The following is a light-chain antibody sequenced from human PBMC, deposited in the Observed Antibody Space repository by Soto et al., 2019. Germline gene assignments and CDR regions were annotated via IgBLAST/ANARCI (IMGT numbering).Light chain of an antibody. V-gene: IGKV3-20*01. CDR3: QQYGSSPLT. J-gene: IGKJ3*01. CDR1: QSVSSSY. CDR2: GAS. Sequence: EIVLTQSPGTLSLSPGERATLSCRASQSVSSSYLAWYQQKPGQAPRLLIYGASSRATGIPDRFSGSGSGTDFTLTISRLEPEDVAVYYCQQYGSSPLTFGPGTKVYIK.